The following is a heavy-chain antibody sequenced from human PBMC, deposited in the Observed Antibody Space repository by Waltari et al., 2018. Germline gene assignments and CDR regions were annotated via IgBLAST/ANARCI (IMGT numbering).Heavy chain of an antibody. CDR3: ARGYYSASCGDY. Sequence: QVQLVQSGPEVKMPGASVKVSCKASGYTFTSYGISWVRQAPGQGLEWMGWISSYNGKKHSAQMLQGRVTMTTDTSTSTAYMEVRSLTSDDTAVYFCARGYYSASCGDYWGQGSLVTVSS. D-gene: IGHD6-19*01. CDR2: ISSYNGKK. J-gene: IGHJ4*02. V-gene: IGHV1-18*01. CDR1: GYTFTSYG.